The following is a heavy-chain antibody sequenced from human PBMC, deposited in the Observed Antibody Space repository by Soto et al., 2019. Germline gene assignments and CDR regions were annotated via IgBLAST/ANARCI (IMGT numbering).Heavy chain of an antibody. D-gene: IGHD2-2*01. CDR1: GSTFSSYG. V-gene: IGHV3-21*01. J-gene: IGHJ4*02. Sequence: EVPVVESGGGLVKTGGSLRLSCTASGSTFSSYGMNWVRQAPGKGLEWVSSITNSGNYIYYADSVQGRFTISRDNARNSLYLQMNSLRAEDTAVYFCARDESAGSSIRYWGQGSLVTVSS. CDR2: ITNSGNYI. CDR3: ARDESAGSSIRY.